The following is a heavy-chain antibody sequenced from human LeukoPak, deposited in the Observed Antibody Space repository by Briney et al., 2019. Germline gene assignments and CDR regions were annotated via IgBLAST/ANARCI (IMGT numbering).Heavy chain of an antibody. CDR2: IKQDGSEK. CDR1: GFTFSSYS. Sequence: GGSLRLSCAASGFTFSSYSMSWVRQAPGKGLEWVANIKQDGSEKYYVDSVKGRFTISRDNAKNSLYLQMNSLRAEDTAVYYCARGNLWFGELAWFDPWGQGTLVTVSS. J-gene: IGHJ5*02. V-gene: IGHV3-7*01. D-gene: IGHD3-10*01. CDR3: ARGNLWFGELAWFDP.